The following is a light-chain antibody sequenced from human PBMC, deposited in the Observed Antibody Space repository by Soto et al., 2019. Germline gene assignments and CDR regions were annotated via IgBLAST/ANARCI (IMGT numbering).Light chain of an antibody. V-gene: IGKV3-11*01. Sequence: EIVLTQSPATLSLSPGERATLSCRASQSVSSYLAWYQQKPGQAPRLLIYDASNRATGIPARFSGSGYGTDFTLAISSLEPEDFAVYYCQQGSNWHTFGGVTKVEIK. CDR2: DAS. CDR1: QSVSSY. J-gene: IGKJ4*02. CDR3: QQGSNWHT.